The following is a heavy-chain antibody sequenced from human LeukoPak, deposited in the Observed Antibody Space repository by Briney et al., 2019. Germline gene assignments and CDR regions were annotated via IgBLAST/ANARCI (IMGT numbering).Heavy chain of an antibody. CDR2: ISGSGGST. D-gene: IGHD6-19*01. CDR3: ATGGQWPNGHSDY. J-gene: IGHJ4*02. Sequence: GGSLILSCAASGFTLSSNAMTWVRQAPGKGLEWVSAISGSGGSTYYAASVKGRFTFSRDNSKNTLYLQMNSLRAEDTAVYYCATGGQWPNGHSDYWGQGTLVTVSS. V-gene: IGHV3-23*01. CDR1: GFTLSSNA.